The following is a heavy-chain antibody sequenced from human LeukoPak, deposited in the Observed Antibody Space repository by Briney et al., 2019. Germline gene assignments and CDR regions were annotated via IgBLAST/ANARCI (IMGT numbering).Heavy chain of an antibody. Sequence: GGSLRLSCAASGFTFSSYSMNWVRQAPGKGLEWVSSISSSSSYIYYADSVKGRFTISRDNAKNSLYLQMNSLRAEDTAVYYCARVFRWFGESPYGMDVWGQGTTVTVSS. J-gene: IGHJ6*02. D-gene: IGHD3-10*01. CDR2: ISSSSSYI. CDR3: ARVFRWFGESPYGMDV. V-gene: IGHV3-21*04. CDR1: GFTFSSYS.